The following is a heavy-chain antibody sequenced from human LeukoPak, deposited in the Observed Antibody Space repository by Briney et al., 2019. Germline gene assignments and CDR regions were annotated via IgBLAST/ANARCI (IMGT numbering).Heavy chain of an antibody. V-gene: IGHV3-74*01. Sequence: GGSLRLSCAPSGFTFSNYWMHWVRQAPGKGLVCVSRINSDGSSTTYADSVKGRFTISRDNAKNTVYLQMNSLRAEDTAVYYCAREIHGPFDYWGHGILVTVSS. CDR1: GFTFSNYW. CDR2: INSDGSST. J-gene: IGHJ4*01. D-gene: IGHD5-18*01. CDR3: AREIHGPFDY.